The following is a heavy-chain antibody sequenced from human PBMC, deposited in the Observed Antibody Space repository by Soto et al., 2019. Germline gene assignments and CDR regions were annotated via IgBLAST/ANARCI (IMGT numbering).Heavy chain of an antibody. CDR3: AREVRGGFTGIFDQ. CDR2: IDADGDT. J-gene: IGHJ4*02. V-gene: IGHV4-4*07. CDR1: GGSISDYFY. Sequence: QVQLQESGPGLVKPSETLSLTCTVSGGSISDYFYWSWIRQPAGKGLEWIGRIDADGDTKYNPSLKSRVTMSLDTSKNHFSRRLTSVTAADPAVYYFAREVRGGFTGIFDQWGQGSRVTVSS. D-gene: IGHD2-15*01.